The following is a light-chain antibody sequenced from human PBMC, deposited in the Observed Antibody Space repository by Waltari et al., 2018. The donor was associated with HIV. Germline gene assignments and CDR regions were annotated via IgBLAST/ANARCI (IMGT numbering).Light chain of an antibody. CDR3: CAYAGSTTYVI. CDR2: EVS. Sequence: QSALTQPASVSGSPGQSITISCTGTSSDVGGYNLFSWYQQHPGKAPKLMIYEVSKRPSGVSNRFSGSKSGNTASLTISGLQAEDEVDYYCCAYAGSTTYVIFGGGTKLTVL. V-gene: IGLV2-23*02. J-gene: IGLJ2*01. CDR1: SSDVGGYNL.